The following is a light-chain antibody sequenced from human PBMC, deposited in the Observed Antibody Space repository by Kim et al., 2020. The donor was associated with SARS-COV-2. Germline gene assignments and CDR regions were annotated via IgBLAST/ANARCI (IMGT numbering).Light chain of an antibody. CDR1: KLGDKY. CDR2: QDS. CDR3: QAWDGSTVV. V-gene: IGLV3-1*01. J-gene: IGLJ2*01. Sequence: SDAPGQTASITCSGDKLGDKYACWYQQKPGQSPVLFIYQDSKRPSGIPERFSGSNSGNTATLTISGTQAMDEAVYYCQAWDGSTVVFGGGTQLTVL.